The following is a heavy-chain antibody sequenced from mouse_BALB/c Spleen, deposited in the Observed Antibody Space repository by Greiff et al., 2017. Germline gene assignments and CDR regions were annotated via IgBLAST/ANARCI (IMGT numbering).Heavy chain of an antibody. J-gene: IGHJ2*01. D-gene: IGHD1-1*01. CDR1: GFTFSSFG. CDR3: ARVYGKGFDY. Sequence: VESGGGLVQPGGSRKLSCAASGFTFSSFGMHWVRQAPEKGLEWVAYISSGSSTIYYADTVKGRFTISRDNPKNTLFLQMTSLRSEDTAMYYCARVYGKGFDYWGQGTTLTVSS. V-gene: IGHV5-17*02. CDR2: ISSGSSTI.